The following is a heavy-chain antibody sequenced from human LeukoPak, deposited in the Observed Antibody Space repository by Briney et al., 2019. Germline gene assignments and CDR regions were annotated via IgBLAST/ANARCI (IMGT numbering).Heavy chain of an antibody. V-gene: IGHV3-66*03. CDR3: AKDRLEGYGSARYYFDS. J-gene: IGHJ4*02. D-gene: IGHD3-10*01. Sequence: GGSLRLSCAASGFTVSSNYMTWVRQAPGKGLEWVSVIHKSAITYYADIVKGRFTISRDSSKDTLYLQMNSLRTEDTAVYYCAKDRLEGYGSARYYFDSWGQGSLVTVSS. CDR1: GFTVSSNY. CDR2: IHKSAIT.